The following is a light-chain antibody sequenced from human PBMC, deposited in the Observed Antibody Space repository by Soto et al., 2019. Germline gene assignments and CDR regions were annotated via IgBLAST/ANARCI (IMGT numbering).Light chain of an antibody. J-gene: IGKJ2*01. CDR1: QSVLFSSNNKNF. Sequence: DIVMTQSPDSLAVSLGERATINCKSSQSVLFSSNNKNFLAWYQQKPGQSPKLLIYWASTRGSGVPDRFSGSGSGTDFTLTISSLQAEDVAVYYCQQSYSTPYTFGQGTKLEIK. CDR2: WAS. CDR3: QQSYSTPYT. V-gene: IGKV4-1*01.